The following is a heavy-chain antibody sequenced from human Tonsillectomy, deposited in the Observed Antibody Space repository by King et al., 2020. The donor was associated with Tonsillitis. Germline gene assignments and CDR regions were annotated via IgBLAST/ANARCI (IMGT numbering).Heavy chain of an antibody. CDR2: IYSGTNT. V-gene: IGHV3-53*04. Sequence: EVQLVESGGGLVQPGGSLRLSCAASGFTVSSNYMSWVRQAPGKGLEWVSIIYSGTNTYYADSVKGRFTISRHNSNNTLFLQMNSLRVEDTAVYYCARDSWGGNYWYYGMDVWGQGTTVTVSS. CDR3: ARDSWGGNYWYYGMDV. D-gene: IGHD1-26*01. J-gene: IGHJ6*02. CDR1: GFTVSSNY.